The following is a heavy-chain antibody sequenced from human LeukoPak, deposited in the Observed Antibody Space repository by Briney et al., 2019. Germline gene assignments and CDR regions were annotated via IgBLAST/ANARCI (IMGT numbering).Heavy chain of an antibody. J-gene: IGHJ5*02. CDR3: ARESGIAAALDL. CDR1: GFTFSSYW. V-gene: IGHV3-74*01. Sequence: GGSLRLSCAASGFTFSSYWMHWVRQAPGKGLVWVSRINTDGSSTSYADSVKGRFTTSRDNAKNTLYLRMNSLRAEDTAVYYCARESGIAAALDLWGQGTLVTVSS. CDR2: INTDGSST. D-gene: IGHD6-13*01.